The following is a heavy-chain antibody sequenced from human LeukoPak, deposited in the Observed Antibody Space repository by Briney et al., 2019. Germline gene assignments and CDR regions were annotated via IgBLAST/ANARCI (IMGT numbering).Heavy chain of an antibody. CDR3: ARGKYNYGHILDY. V-gene: IGHV3-53*01. CDR2: IYSGTI. D-gene: IGHD5-18*01. J-gene: IGHJ4*02. CDR1: GFTVSSNS. Sequence: GGSLRLSCTVSGFTVSSNSMSWVRQAPGKGLEWVSFIYSGTIHYSDSVKGRFTISRDNSKNTLYLQMNSLRAEDTAVYYCARGKYNYGHILDYWGQGTLVTVSS.